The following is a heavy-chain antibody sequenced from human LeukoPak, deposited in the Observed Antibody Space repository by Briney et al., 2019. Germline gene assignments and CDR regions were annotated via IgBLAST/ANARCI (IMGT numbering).Heavy chain of an antibody. D-gene: IGHD3-16*01. J-gene: IGHJ4*02. CDR2: IYHSWST. CDR1: GYSISGGYY. CDR3: ARVRGDKPLDY. V-gene: IGHV4-38-2*01. Sequence: SETLSLTCAVSGYSISGGYYWGWIRQPPGKGLEYIGCIYHSWSTYYNPSLKSRLTISVDTSKNHFSLKLSSVTAADTAVYYCARVRGDKPLDYWGQGTLVTVSS.